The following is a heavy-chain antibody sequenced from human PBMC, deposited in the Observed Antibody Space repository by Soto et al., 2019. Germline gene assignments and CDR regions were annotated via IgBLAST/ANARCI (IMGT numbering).Heavy chain of an antibody. D-gene: IGHD4-17*01. CDR3: ARRTVGWYFDL. J-gene: IGHJ2*01. CDR1: GFTFSSYA. CDR2: ISGSGGST. V-gene: IGHV3-23*01. Sequence: EVQLLESGGGLVQPGGSLRLSCAASGFTFSSYAMSWVRQAPGKGLEWVSAISGSGGSTYYADSVKGRFTISRDNSKKTLYLEMSSLRSEDTAVYYCARRTVGWYFDLWGRGTLVTVSS.